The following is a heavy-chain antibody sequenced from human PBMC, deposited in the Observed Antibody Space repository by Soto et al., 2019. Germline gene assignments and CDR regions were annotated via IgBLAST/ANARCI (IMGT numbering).Heavy chain of an antibody. Sequence: QVQLVESGGDVIHSGKSLRLSCAVSGFTFSLYGMHWIRQAPGKGLEWVAFISYEGRNKYYADSVKGRFTISRDNSKNTLSLQIDSLRPEDTAVYYCAKGRDSTLLSWQYFDNWGQGTQVTVSS. CDR1: GFTFSLYG. J-gene: IGHJ4*02. V-gene: IGHV3-30*18. CDR2: ISYEGRNK. CDR3: AKGRDSTLLSWQYFDN. D-gene: IGHD6-13*01.